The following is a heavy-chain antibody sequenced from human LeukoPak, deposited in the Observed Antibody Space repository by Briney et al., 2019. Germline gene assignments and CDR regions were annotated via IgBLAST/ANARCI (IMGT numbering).Heavy chain of an antibody. CDR1: GFTVSSIY. Sequence: PGGSLRLSCAASGFTVSSIYMNWVRQAPGKGLEWVSVIYSGGTTYYADSVKGRFTISRDNSKNTLYLQMNSLRAEDTAVYYCARDLNYYDSSGYGHWGQGTLVTVSS. V-gene: IGHV3-53*01. D-gene: IGHD3-22*01. CDR3: ARDLNYYDSSGYGH. CDR2: IYSGGTT. J-gene: IGHJ4*02.